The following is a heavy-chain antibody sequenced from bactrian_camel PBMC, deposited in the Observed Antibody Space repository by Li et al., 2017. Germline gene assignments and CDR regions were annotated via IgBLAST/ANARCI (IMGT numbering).Heavy chain of an antibody. CDR2: FYTDDVST. CDR1: GYTVSSGC. J-gene: IGHJ6*01. Sequence: HVQLVESGGGSVQAGGFLRLSCAASGYTVSSGCVAWFRKTPGNEREGNATFYTDDVSTMYADSVKGRFTITKDNAKNTWYLQMNSLTLEDTAVYYCAADLLCPQYGASWGSFGVWGQGTQVTVS. CDR3: AADLLCPQYGASWGSFGV. V-gene: IGHV3S1*01. D-gene: IGHD6*01.